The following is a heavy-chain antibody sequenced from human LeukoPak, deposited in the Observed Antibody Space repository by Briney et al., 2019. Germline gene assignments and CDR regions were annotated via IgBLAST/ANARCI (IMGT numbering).Heavy chain of an antibody. CDR1: GFTFSNAW. Sequence: GGSLRLSCAASGFTFSNAWMNWVRQAPGKGLEWVGRIKSETDGETTDYAAPVKDRFTISRDDSKDTLYLQMSSLQTEDTAVYYCTTDGRSSGWSLDYWGQGTLVTVSS. J-gene: IGHJ4*02. D-gene: IGHD6-19*01. V-gene: IGHV3-15*01. CDR2: IKSETDGETT. CDR3: TTDGRSSGWSLDY.